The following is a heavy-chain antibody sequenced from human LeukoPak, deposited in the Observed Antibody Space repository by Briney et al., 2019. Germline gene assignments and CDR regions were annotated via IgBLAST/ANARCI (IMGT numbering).Heavy chain of an antibody. CDR2: IRDDGGNK. D-gene: IGHD2-8*01. J-gene: IGHJ4*02. V-gene: IGHV3-30*02. CDR1: GFTFSSYG. Sequence: GGFLRLSCAASGFTFSSYGMHWVRQAPGKGLEWVTFIRDDGGNKYYADSVKGRFTISRDNSKNMLHLQMNSLRADDTAVYYCAKAPYASYWYFDNWGQGTLVAVSS. CDR3: AKAPYASYWYFDN.